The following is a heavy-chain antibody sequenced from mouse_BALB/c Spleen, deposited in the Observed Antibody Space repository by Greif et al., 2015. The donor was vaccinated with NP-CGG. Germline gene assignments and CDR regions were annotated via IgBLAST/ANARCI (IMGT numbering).Heavy chain of an antibody. CDR1: GYTFTSYY. V-gene: IGHV1S81*02. J-gene: IGHJ2*01. CDR3: TRYGNFFDY. Sequence: VQGVESGAELVKPGASVKLSCKASGYTFTSYYMYWVKQRPGQGLEWIGEINPSNGGTNFNEKFKSKATLTVDKSSSTAYMQLSSLTSEDSAVYYCTRYGNFFDYWGQGTTLTVSS. D-gene: IGHD2-1*01. CDR2: INPSNGGT.